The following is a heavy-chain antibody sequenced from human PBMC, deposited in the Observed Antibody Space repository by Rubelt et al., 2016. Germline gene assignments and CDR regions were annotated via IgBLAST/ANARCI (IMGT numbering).Heavy chain of an antibody. CDR1: GGSFSGYY. Sequence: QVQLQQWGAGLLKPSETLSLTCAVYGGSFSGYYWSWIRQPPGKGLEWIGEINHSGSTNYNPSLKSRVTISLDPSKNHLSLKLSSVTAADTAVYYCARRGGGNFFNWFDPWGQGTLVTVSS. J-gene: IGHJ5*02. CDR3: ARRGGGNFFNWFDP. D-gene: IGHD4-23*01. CDR2: INHSGST. V-gene: IGHV4-34*01.